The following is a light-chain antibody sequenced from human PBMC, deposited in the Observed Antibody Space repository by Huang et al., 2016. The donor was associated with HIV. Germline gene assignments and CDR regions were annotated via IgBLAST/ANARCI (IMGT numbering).Light chain of an antibody. V-gene: IGKV3-11*01. CDR2: DAS. Sequence: EIVLTQSPATLSLSPGERATLSCRASQSVGSFLAWYQQKPGQAPRLLIYDASNRATGIPARFSGSGSGTDFTLNISSLEPEDFAVYYCQQRSNWLFGGGTKVEIK. CDR1: QSVGSF. J-gene: IGKJ4*01. CDR3: QQRSNWL.